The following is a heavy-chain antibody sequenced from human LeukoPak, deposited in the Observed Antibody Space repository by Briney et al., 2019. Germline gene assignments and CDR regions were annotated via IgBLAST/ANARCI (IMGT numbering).Heavy chain of an antibody. V-gene: IGHV3-9*01. D-gene: IGHD6-6*01. CDR3: AKATYSTSPGYYFDY. CDR1: GFTFGDYA. J-gene: IGHJ4*02. CDR2: ISWNSAMI. Sequence: PGGSLRLSCAASGFTFGDYAMHWVRQGPGKGLEWVSGISWNSAMIAYADSVKGRFTISRDNAKNSLYLQMNSLRAEDTAFYYCAKATYSTSPGYYFDYWGQGTLVTVSS.